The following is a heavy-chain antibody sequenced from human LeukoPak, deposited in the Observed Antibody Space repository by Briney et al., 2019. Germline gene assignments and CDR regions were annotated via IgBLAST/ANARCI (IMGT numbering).Heavy chain of an antibody. V-gene: IGHV3-23*01. CDR1: GFTFSSYA. CDR3: AKASSSGWYWGDY. CDR2: ISGSGGST. D-gene: IGHD6-19*01. Sequence: GGSLRLSCAVSGFTFSSYAMSWVRQAPGKGLEWVSAISGSGGSTYYADSVKGRFTISRDNSKNTLYLQMNSLRAEDTAVYYCAKASSSGWYWGDYWGQGTLVTVSS. J-gene: IGHJ4*02.